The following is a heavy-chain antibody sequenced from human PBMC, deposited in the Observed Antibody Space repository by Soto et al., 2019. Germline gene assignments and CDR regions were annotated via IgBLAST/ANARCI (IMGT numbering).Heavy chain of an antibody. CDR1: GFIFRSYG. D-gene: IGHD4-17*01. J-gene: IGHJ4*02. CDR3: AKYHTSYGDYTGRDYYFDY. Sequence: QVPLVESGGGVVQPGGSLRLSCATSGFIFRSYGMHWVRQAPGKGLEWVALISFDGNIKYYEDSVKGRFTISRDNSHNTVSMQLNSLRVEDTAVYYCAKYHTSYGDYTGRDYYFDYWGQGILVTVSS. V-gene: IGHV3-30*18. CDR2: ISFDGNIK.